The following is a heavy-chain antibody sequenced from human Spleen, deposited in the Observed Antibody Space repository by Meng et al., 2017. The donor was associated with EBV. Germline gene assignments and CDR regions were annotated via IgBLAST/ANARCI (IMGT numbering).Heavy chain of an antibody. D-gene: IGHD1-26*01. V-gene: IGHV4-34*01. J-gene: IGHJ4*02. CDR3: ARGPYYE. CDR1: GGSFSSYY. CDR2: INQSGSI. Sequence: QVQRQQWGAGLLRPSETLSLTCAVSGGSFSSYYWSWIRQPPGKGLEWIGEINQSGSIYYNPSLMGRVTISGDTSRNQFSLKLISVTAADTAVYYCARGPYYEWGQGTLVTVFS.